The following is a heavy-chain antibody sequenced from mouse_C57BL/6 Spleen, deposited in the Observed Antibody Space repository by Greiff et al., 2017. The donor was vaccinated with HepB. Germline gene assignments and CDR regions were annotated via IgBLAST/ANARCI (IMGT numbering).Heavy chain of an antibody. Sequence: QVQLKESGAELARPGASVKLSCKASGYTFTSYGISWVKQRTGQGLEWIGEIYPRSGNTYYNEKFKGKATLTADKSSSTAYMELRSLTSEDSAVYFCARSLITTVVDYAMDYWGQGTSVTVSS. V-gene: IGHV1-81*01. CDR1: GYTFTSYG. CDR3: ARSLITTVVDYAMDY. J-gene: IGHJ4*01. D-gene: IGHD1-1*01. CDR2: IYPRSGNT.